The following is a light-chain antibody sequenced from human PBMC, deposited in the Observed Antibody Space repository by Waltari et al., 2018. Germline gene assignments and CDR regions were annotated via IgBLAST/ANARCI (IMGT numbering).Light chain of an antibody. Sequence: YVLTRPPSVSVDPGKTARLTCGGDNIGSKSVHWYQQKPGQAPVLVMFYDSDRPSEIPERFSGSNSGNTATLTISWVEAGDEADYHCQVWDDVTDSGVFGGGTKLTVL. CDR2: YDS. J-gene: IGLJ3*02. CDR3: QVWDDVTDSGV. CDR1: NIGSKS. V-gene: IGLV3-21*04.